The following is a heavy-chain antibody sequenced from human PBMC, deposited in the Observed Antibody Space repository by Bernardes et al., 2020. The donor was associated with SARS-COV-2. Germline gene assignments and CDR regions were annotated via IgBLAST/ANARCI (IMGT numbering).Heavy chain of an antibody. CDR1: GYTFTSYG. D-gene: IGHD3-3*01. CDR3: ARDGDFWSGYYINYYYYGMDV. Sequence: ASVKVSCKASGYTFTSYGISWVRQAPGQGLEWMGWISAYNGNTNYAQKLQGRVTMTTDTSTSTAYMELRSLRSDDTAVYYCARDGDFWSGYYINYYYYGMDVWGQGTTVTVSS. CDR2: ISAYNGNT. J-gene: IGHJ6*02. V-gene: IGHV1-18*01.